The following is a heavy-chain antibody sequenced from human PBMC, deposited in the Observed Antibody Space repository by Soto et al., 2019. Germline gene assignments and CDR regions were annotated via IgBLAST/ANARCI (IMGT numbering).Heavy chain of an antibody. V-gene: IGHV4-30-4*01. Sequence: SETLSLTCTVSVGSIGSGDYYWSWIRQPPGKGLEWIGYIYYSGSTYYNPSLKRRVIISVDTSKSQFSLNQSFVTAGDTAVYYCARHYDFWGGPQQGLDYWGQGTLATVSS. CDR3: ARHYDFWGGPQQGLDY. CDR2: IYYSGST. D-gene: IGHD3-3*01. J-gene: IGHJ4*02. CDR1: VGSIGSGDYY.